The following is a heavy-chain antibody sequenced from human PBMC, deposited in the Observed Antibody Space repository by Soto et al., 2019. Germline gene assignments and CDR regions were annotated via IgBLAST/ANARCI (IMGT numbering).Heavy chain of an antibody. Sequence: EVQLVESGGGLVKPEGSLRLSCGASGFPFNTYTMIWVRQAPGKRLEWVSSIDSRSSSDYIYYADSVKGRFTISRDNARNSLYLQMNRLRVEDTAIYYCAKDGGWGFLDSWGRGTLVTVSS. D-gene: IGHD7-27*01. J-gene: IGHJ4*02. V-gene: IGHV3-21*01. CDR1: GFPFNTYT. CDR2: IDSRSSSDYI. CDR3: AKDGGWGFLDS.